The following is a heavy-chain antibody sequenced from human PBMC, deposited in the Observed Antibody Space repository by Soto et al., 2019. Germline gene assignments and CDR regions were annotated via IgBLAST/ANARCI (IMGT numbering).Heavy chain of an antibody. D-gene: IGHD3-3*01. Sequence: GGSLRLSCAASGFTFSSYAMSWVRQAPGKGLEWVSAISGSGGSTYYADSVKGRFTISRDNSKNTLYLQMNSLRAEDTAVYYCAKDTTYYDFWSGSDAFDIWGQGTMVTVSS. CDR1: GFTFSSYA. V-gene: IGHV3-23*01. CDR3: AKDTTYYDFWSGSDAFDI. CDR2: ISGSGGST. J-gene: IGHJ3*02.